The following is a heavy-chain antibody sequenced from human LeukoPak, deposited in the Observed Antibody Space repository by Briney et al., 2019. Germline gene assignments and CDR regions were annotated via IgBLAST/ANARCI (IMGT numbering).Heavy chain of an antibody. CDR1: GFTVSSNY. V-gene: IGHV3-53*05. CDR3: AKSTGRYYYYGTDV. J-gene: IGHJ6*02. CDR2: IYSGGST. Sequence: GSLRLSCAASGFTVSSNYMSWVRQAPGKGLEWVSVIYSGGSTYYADSVKGRFTISRDNAKNSLYLQMNSLRAEDTALYYCAKSTGRYYYYGTDVWGQGATVTVSS.